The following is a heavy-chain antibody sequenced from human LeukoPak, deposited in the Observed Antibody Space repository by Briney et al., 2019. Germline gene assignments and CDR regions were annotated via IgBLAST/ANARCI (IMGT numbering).Heavy chain of an antibody. CDR1: GGSISRYY. CDR2: IYDSGDT. V-gene: IGHV4-59*01. Sequence: SETLSLTCTVSGGSISRYYWNWLRQPPGKALEWIGYIYDSGDTNYNPSLQSRVTISLDTSKNQFSLKLSSVTAADTAVYYCARDRVGATLTKKPGRDAFDIWGQGTMVTVSS. CDR3: ARDRVGATLTKKPGRDAFDI. D-gene: IGHD1-26*01. J-gene: IGHJ3*02.